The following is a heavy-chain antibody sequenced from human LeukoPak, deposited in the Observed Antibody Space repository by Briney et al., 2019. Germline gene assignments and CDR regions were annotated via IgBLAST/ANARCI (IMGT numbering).Heavy chain of an antibody. J-gene: IGHJ4*02. CDR2: ISPDGSTT. Sequence: PGGSLRLSCAASGFTFSSYWMHWVRQAPGKGLVWVSRISPDGSTTGHADSVKGRFTTSRDNAKNSLFLQMNGLRAEDTAVYYCARDYYANIAHSHTFPYWGQGTLLTVSS. CDR1: GFTFSSYW. CDR3: ARDYYANIAHSHTFPY. D-gene: IGHD3-16*01. V-gene: IGHV3-74*01.